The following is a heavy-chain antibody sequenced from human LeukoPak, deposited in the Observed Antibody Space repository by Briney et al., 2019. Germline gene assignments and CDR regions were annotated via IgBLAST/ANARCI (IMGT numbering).Heavy chain of an antibody. CDR1: GGSISSNNW. CDR3: ARVGGGIAAAGALDY. V-gene: IGHV4-4*02. J-gene: IGHJ4*02. D-gene: IGHD6-13*01. Sequence: SETLSLTCAVSGGSISSNNWWSWVRQPPGKGLEWIGYVYYSGSTSYNPSLKSRVTISVDTSKNQFSLKLSSVTAADTAVYYCARVGGGIAAAGALDYWGQGTLVTVSS. CDR2: VYYSGST.